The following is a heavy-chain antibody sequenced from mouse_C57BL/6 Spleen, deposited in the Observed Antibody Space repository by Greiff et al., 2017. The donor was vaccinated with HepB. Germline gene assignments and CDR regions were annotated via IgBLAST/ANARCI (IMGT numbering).Heavy chain of an antibody. D-gene: IGHD2-2*01. CDR1: GFTFSSYA. CDR2: ISDGGSYT. J-gene: IGHJ4*01. Sequence: DVKLQESGGGLVKPGGSLKLSCAASGFTFSSYAMSWVRQTPEKRLEWVATISDGGSYTYYPDNVKGRFTISRDNAKNNLYLQMSHLKSEDTAMYYGARDIRGYDEYAMDYWGQGTSVTVSS. V-gene: IGHV5-4*01. CDR3: ARDIRGYDEYAMDY.